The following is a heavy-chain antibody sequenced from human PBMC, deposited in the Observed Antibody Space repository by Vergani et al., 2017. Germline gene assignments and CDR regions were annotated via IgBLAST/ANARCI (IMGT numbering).Heavy chain of an antibody. J-gene: IGHJ6*02. D-gene: IGHD4-17*01. CDR1: GGSISSGGYS. CDR2: IYYSGST. V-gene: IGHV4-30-2*01. Sequence: QLQLQESGSGLVKPSQTLSLTCAVSGGSISSGGYSWSWIRQPPGKGLEWIGYIYYSGSTNYNPSLKSRVTISVDTSKNQFSLKLSSVTAADTAVYYCARALGRSYGDYVSKYYYYGMDVWGQGTTVTVSS. CDR3: ARALGRSYGDYVSKYYYYGMDV.